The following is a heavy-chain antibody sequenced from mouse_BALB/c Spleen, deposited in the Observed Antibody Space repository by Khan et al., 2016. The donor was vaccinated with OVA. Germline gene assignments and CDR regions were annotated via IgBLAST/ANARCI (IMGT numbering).Heavy chain of an antibody. Sequence: EVQLQESGPGLVKPSQSLSLTCTVTGYSITSDYAWNWIRQFPGNKLEWMGYISYSGHTSYNQYLKSRISITRDTSKNKFFLQLHYVTTEDTSTYCCARSVTNTWIVSADFDYWGQGTTLTVSS. V-gene: IGHV3-2*02. J-gene: IGHJ2*01. CDR2: ISYSGHT. CDR1: GYSITSDYA. CDR3: ARSVTNTWIVSADFDY. D-gene: IGHD2-10*02.